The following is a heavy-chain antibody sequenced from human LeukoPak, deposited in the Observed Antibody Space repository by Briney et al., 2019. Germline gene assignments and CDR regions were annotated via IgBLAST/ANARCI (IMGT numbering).Heavy chain of an antibody. CDR3: ARDYYDFWSGYSYYYYYMDV. CDR1: GFTFGRHS. V-gene: IGHV3-21*01. Sequence: GGSLRLSCAASGFTFGRHSLNWVRQAPGKGLEWVASISGAGRYKFYADSVKGRFTISRDNAKNSVYLQMNSLRAEDTAVYYCARDYYDFWSGYSYYYYYMDVWGKGTTVTVSS. D-gene: IGHD3-3*01. J-gene: IGHJ6*03. CDR2: ISGAGRYK.